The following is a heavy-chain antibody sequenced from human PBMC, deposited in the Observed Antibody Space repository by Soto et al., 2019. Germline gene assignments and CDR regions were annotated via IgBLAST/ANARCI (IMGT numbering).Heavy chain of an antibody. CDR3: AADTSTWYGGLDYYAMDV. CDR1: GFTFSSYA. J-gene: IGHJ6*02. Sequence: EVQLLESGGGLVQPGGSLRLSCAASGFTFSSYAMSWVRQAPGKGLEWVSAISSSGSSTYYADSVKGRFTIASDNSKNTLYLQMNRLRAEDTAVYYCAADTSTWYGGLDYYAMDVWGQGTTVPVS. D-gene: IGHD6-13*01. V-gene: IGHV3-23*01. CDR2: ISSSGSST.